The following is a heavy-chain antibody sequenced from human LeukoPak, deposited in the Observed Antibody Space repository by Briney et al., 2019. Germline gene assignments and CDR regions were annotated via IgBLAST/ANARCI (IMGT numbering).Heavy chain of an antibody. D-gene: IGHD3-22*01. CDR2: IYYSGST. J-gene: IGHJ4*02. Sequence: PSETLSLTCTVSGGSFISSSYYWGWVRQPPGKGLEWIGSIYYSGSTNYNPSLKSRVTISVDTSKNQFSLKLSSVTAADTAVYYCAREGPIYDSRDNWGQGTLVTVSS. V-gene: IGHV4-39*07. CDR3: AREGPIYDSRDN. CDR1: GGSFISSSYY.